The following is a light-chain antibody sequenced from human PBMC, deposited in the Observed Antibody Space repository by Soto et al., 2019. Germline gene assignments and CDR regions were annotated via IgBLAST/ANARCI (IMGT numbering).Light chain of an antibody. CDR2: DGF. J-gene: IGKJ4*01. Sequence: EIVLTQSPATLSLSPGEGATLSCRASQSVNTYLAWYQQKPGQAPRLLIYDGFNRATGIPARFSGSGSGTDFTLTISSLEPEDFAVYYCQQGGSFGGGTEVEI. CDR1: QSVNTY. CDR3: QQGGS. V-gene: IGKV3-11*01.